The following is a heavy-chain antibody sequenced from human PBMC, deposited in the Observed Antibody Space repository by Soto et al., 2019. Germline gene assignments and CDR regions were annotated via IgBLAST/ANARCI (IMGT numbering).Heavy chain of an antibody. V-gene: IGHV3-74*01. CDR2: IHSDGSST. CDR3: ARGDRGAFDL. Sequence: EVQLLESGGGLVQPGESLRLSCAASVFTFSYYWMHCVRQAPGMGLVWVSRIHSDGSSTTYADSVKGRFTISRDNARNTLYLQMNSLRAEDTAVYYCARGDRGAFDLWGQGTVLTVSS. CDR1: VFTFSYYW. D-gene: IGHD1-26*01. J-gene: IGHJ3*01.